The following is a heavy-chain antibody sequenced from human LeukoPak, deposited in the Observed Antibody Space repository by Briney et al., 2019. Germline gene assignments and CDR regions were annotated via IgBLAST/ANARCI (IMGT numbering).Heavy chain of an antibody. CDR2: IYTSGGT. V-gene: IGHV4-4*09. D-gene: IGHD4-17*01. Sequence: SETLSLTCTVSGDSISSYYWSWIRQPPGKGLEWIGYIYTSGGTNYIPSLNSRVTISVDTSKNQFSLKLTSVTAADTAVYYCASTTATYYSYFHYYMGVWGKGTTVTVSS. J-gene: IGHJ6*03. CDR3: ASTTATYYSYFHYYMGV. CDR1: GDSISSYY.